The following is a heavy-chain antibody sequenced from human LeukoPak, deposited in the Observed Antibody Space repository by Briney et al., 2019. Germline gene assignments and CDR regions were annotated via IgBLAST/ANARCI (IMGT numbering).Heavy chain of an antibody. CDR3: ARDGTYYDFWSGYYRFDY. J-gene: IGHJ4*02. D-gene: IGHD3-3*01. CDR1: GGTFSSYA. CDR2: IIPIFGTA. Sequence: ASVKVSCKASGGTFSSYAISWVRQAPGQGLEWMGGIIPIFGTANYAQKFQGRVTITADESTSTAYMELSSLRPEDTAVYYCARDGTYYDFWSGYYRFDYWGQGTLVTVSS. V-gene: IGHV1-69*13.